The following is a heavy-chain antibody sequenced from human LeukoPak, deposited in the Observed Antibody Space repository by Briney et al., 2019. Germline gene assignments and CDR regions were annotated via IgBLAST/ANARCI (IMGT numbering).Heavy chain of an antibody. D-gene: IGHD3-16*02. Sequence: SVKVSCKASGGTFSSYAISWVRQAPGQGLEWMGRNIPMFGTTNYAQKFQGRVTITRDESTSTEYMELSSLRSEDTAVYYCARTGLYDYVWVSYRQKWFHPWVQGTLVTVSS. CDR1: GGTFSSYA. J-gene: IGHJ5*02. V-gene: IGHV1-69*05. CDR3: ARTGLYDYVWVSYRQKWFHP. CDR2: NIPMFGTT.